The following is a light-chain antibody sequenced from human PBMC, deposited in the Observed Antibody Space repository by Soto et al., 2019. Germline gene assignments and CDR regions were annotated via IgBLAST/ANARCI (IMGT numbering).Light chain of an antibody. V-gene: IGLV2-11*01. CDR2: DVT. CDR3: SSYTNINTRACV. Sequence: SVLDQPRSVSGSPGQSVTISCTGTSRDFSDYHYVSWYQQHSGKAPKLMIYDVTKRPSGVPDRFSGSKSDRTASLAISGLQAEDEAEYYCSSYTNINTRACVFGTGTKVTVL. CDR1: SRDFSDYHY. J-gene: IGLJ1*01.